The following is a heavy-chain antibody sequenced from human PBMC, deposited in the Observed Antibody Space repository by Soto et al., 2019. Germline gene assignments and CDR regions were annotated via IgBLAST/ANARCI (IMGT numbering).Heavy chain of an antibody. J-gene: IGHJ6*02. CDR2: IDPSDSYT. V-gene: IGHV5-10-1*01. D-gene: IGHD6-13*01. CDR1: GYSFTSYW. Sequence: PGESLKISCXGSGYSFTSYWISWVRQMPGKGLEWMGRIDPSDSYTNYSPSFQGHVTISADKSISTAYLQWSSLKASDTAMYYCATYSSSWYGLHYYYGMDVWGQGTTVTVSS. CDR3: ATYSSSWYGLHYYYGMDV.